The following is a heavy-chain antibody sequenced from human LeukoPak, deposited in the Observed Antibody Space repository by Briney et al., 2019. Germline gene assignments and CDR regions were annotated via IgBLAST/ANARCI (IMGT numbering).Heavy chain of an antibody. D-gene: IGHD6-19*01. CDR2: ISGSGGST. V-gene: IGHV3-23*01. CDR3: AKGSSAWYAFEDY. CDR1: GFTFSGYD. Sequence: GGSLRLSCAASGFTFSGYDMSWVRQAPGKGLEWVSAISGSGGSTYYADSVKGRFTISSDNSKNTLYLQMNSLRAEDTAVYYCAKGSSAWYAFEDYWGQGTLVTVSS. J-gene: IGHJ4*02.